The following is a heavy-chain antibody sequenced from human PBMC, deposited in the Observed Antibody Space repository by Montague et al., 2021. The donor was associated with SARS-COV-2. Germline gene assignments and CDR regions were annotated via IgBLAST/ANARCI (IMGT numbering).Heavy chain of an antibody. Sequence: SETLSLTCTVSGGSMRDYYWSWIRQPPGEGLEWIGYIYYSGSTDYNPSLNSRVTLSLDTSKNQFSLKLSSVTAADTAVYYCARENTVTTFGGPYYIDSWGQGTLVTVSA. D-gene: IGHD4-17*01. J-gene: IGHJ4*02. CDR3: ARENTVTTFGGPYYIDS. V-gene: IGHV4-59*01. CDR2: IYYSGST. CDR1: GGSMRDYY.